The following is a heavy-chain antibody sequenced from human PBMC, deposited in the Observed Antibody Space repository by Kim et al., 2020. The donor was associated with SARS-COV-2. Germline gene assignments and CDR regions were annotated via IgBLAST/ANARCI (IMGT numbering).Heavy chain of an antibody. V-gene: IGHV3-23*01. CDR3: AKGEGGYCSGGSCYSMDV. D-gene: IGHD2-15*01. CDR2: ISGSGGST. CDR1: GFTFSSYA. J-gene: IGHJ6*03. Sequence: GGSLRLSCAASGFTFSSYAMSWVRQAPGKGLEWVSAISGSGGSTYYADSVKGRFTISRDNSKNTLYLQMNSLRAEDTAVYYCAKGEGGYCSGGSCYSMDVWGKGTTVTVSS.